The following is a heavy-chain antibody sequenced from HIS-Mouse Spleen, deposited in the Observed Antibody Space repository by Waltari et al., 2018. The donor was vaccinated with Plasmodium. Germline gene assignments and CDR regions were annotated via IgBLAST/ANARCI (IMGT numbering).Heavy chain of an antibody. J-gene: IGHJ3*02. D-gene: IGHD1-1*01. Sequence: EVQLVESGGGLVQPGGCLRLSCAASGFTFSSYDMHGVRQATGKGLEWVSAIGTAGDTYYPGSVKGRFTISRENAKNSLYLQMNSLRAGDTAVYYCARGRWNHAFDIWGQGTMVTVSS. CDR1: GFTFSSYD. CDR2: IGTAGDT. V-gene: IGHV3-13*01. CDR3: ARGRWNHAFDI.